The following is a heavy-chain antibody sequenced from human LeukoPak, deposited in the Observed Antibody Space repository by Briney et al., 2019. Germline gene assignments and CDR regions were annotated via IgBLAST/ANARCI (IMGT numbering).Heavy chain of an antibody. D-gene: IGHD2-2*01. CDR2: IWYDGSNK. CDR1: GFTFSSYG. Sequence: PGRSLRLSCAASGFTFSSYGMHWVRQAPGKGLEWVAVIWYDGSNKYYADSVKGRFTISRDNSKNTLYLQMNSLRAEDTAVYYCAKDRCSSTSCYFDYWGQGTLVTVSS. CDR3: AKDRCSSTSCYFDY. V-gene: IGHV3-33*06. J-gene: IGHJ4*02.